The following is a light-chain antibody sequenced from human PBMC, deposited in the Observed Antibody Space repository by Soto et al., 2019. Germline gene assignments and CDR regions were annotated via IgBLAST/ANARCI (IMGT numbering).Light chain of an antibody. CDR3: QQYNSYSPWM. CDR2: KAS. Sequence: DIQMTQSPSTLSASVGDRVTITCRASQSISSWLAWYQQKPGKAPKLLIYKASSLESGVPSRFSGSGSGTEVTLPISSLQPDDFATYYCQQYNSYSPWMFGQGTKVQIK. V-gene: IGKV1-5*03. CDR1: QSISSW. J-gene: IGKJ1*01.